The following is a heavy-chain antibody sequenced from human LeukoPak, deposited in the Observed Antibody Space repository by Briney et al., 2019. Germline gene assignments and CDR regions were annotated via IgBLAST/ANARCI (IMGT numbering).Heavy chain of an antibody. V-gene: IGHV1-69*05. J-gene: IGHJ5*02. D-gene: IGHD6-6*01. CDR2: IIPIFGTA. CDR1: GGTFNSYA. CDR3: ARYSSSSWFDP. Sequence: SVKVSCKASGGTFNSYAISWVRQAPGQGLEWMGRIIPIFGTANYAQKFQGRVTITTDESTSTAYMELSSLRSEDTAVYYCARYSSSSWFDPWGQGTLVTVSS.